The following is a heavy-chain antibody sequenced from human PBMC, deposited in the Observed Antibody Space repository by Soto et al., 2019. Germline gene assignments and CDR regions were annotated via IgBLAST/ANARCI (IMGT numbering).Heavy chain of an antibody. CDR1: GYTFTSYG. V-gene: IGHV1-18*01. CDR2: ISAYNGNT. D-gene: IGHD2-2*01. J-gene: IGHJ5*02. CDR3: ATDLAKYCSSTSCINRWFDP. Sequence: ASVKVSCKASGYTFTSYGISWVRQAPGQGLEWMGWISAYNGNTNYAQKLQGRVTMTTDTSTGTAYMELSSLRSEDTAVYYCATDLAKYCSSTSCINRWFDPWGQGTLVTVSS.